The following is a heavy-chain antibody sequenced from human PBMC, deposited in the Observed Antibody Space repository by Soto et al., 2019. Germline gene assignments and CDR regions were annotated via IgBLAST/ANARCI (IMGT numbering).Heavy chain of an antibody. Sequence: SETLSLTCTVSGGSITTYQWSWIRQPPGKGLEWIGGYSGFTNYNPSLESRATISVDHSKNQFFLTLRSVTAADTAVYYCARDYGAYSFFFDYLGQGALVTVSS. CDR1: GGSITTYQ. D-gene: IGHD3-10*01. V-gene: IGHV4-59*01. CDR3: ARDYGAYSFFFDY. J-gene: IGHJ4*02. CDR2: YSGFT.